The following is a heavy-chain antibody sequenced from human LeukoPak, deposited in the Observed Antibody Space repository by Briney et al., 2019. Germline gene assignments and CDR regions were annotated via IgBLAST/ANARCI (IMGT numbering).Heavy chain of an antibody. CDR2: IYYSGST. CDR3: ARTRMVRGVIPSYYYMDV. Sequence: PSETLSLTCTVSGGSISSYYWSWIRQPPGEGLEWIGYIYYSGSTNYNPSLKSRVTISVDTSKNQFSLKLSSVTAADTAVYYCARTRMVRGVIPSYYYMDVWGKGTTVTISS. V-gene: IGHV4-59*01. J-gene: IGHJ6*03. CDR1: GGSISSYY. D-gene: IGHD3-10*01.